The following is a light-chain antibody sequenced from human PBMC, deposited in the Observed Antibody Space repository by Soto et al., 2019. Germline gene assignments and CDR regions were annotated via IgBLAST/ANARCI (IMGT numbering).Light chain of an antibody. CDR3: SSYTTTSPLI. J-gene: IGLJ1*01. V-gene: IGLV2-14*01. Sequence: QSALTQPASVSGSPGQSITISCAGASNDVGGYNYVSWYQHHPGKAPKLVIYDVSNRPSGVSNRFSGSKSGNTASLTISGLQVEDEADYYCSSYTTTSPLIFGTGTKLTVL. CDR1: SNDVGGYNY. CDR2: DVS.